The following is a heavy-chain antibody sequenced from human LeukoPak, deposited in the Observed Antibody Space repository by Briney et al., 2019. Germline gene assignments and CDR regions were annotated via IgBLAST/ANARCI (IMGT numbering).Heavy chain of an antibody. CDR3: ARDVGIAAAGTLYYYYGMDV. Sequence: SETLSLTCTVSGGSISSGGYYWSWIRQHPGKGLEWIGYIYYSGSTYYNPSLKSRVTISVDTSQNQFSLKLSSVTAADTAVYYCARDVGIAAAGTLYYYYGMDVWGQGTTVTVSS. V-gene: IGHV4-31*03. CDR1: GGSISSGGYY. D-gene: IGHD6-13*01. CDR2: IYYSGST. J-gene: IGHJ6*02.